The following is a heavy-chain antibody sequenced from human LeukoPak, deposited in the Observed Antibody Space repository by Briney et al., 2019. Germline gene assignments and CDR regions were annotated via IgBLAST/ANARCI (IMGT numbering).Heavy chain of an antibody. CDR3: ARCGSDYDGGAFDI. D-gene: IGHD2-21*02. CDR1: GFSVRSHY. CDR2: IYSDRRT. V-gene: IGHV3-53*01. Sequence: GGSLRLSCAASGFSVRSHYMSWVRQAPGKGLEWVAVIYSDRRTHYGDSVKGRFTISRDNSDNTLHLQMNSLRGEDTAVYYCARCGSDYDGGAFDIWGQGTVVTVSS. J-gene: IGHJ3*02.